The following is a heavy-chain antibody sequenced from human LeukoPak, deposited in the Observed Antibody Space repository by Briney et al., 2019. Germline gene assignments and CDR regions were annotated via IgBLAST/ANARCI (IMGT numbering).Heavy chain of an antibody. J-gene: IGHJ6*02. D-gene: IGHD6-19*01. V-gene: IGHV3-21*01. Sequence: GGSLRLSCAASGFTFSIFSMNWVRQAPGKGLEWVSSISSSSSYIYYADSVKGRFTISRDNAKNSLYLEMNSLRAEDTAVYYCARDPRGIAVAGVYGMDVWGQGTTVTVSS. CDR2: ISSSSSYI. CDR1: GFTFSIFS. CDR3: ARDPRGIAVAGVYGMDV.